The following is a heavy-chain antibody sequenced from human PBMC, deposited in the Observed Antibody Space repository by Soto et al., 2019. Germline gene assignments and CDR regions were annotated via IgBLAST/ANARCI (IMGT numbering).Heavy chain of an antibody. D-gene: IGHD3-9*01. CDR2: IYYSGST. CDR1: GGSISSSSYY. CDR3: ARVTDYDILTGSGFDY. V-gene: IGHV4-61*05. J-gene: IGHJ4*02. Sequence: SETLSLTCTVSGGSISSSSYYWGWIRQPPGKGLEWIGYIYYSGSTNYNPSLKSRVTISVDTSKNQFSLKLSSVTAADTAVYYCARVTDYDILTGSGFDYWGQGTLVTVSS.